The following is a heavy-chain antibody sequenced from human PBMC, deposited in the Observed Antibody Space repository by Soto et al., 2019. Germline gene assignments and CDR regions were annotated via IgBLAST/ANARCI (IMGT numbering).Heavy chain of an antibody. J-gene: IGHJ3*01. D-gene: IGHD3-3*01. Sequence: PSETLSLTCTVSGGSISSNSYYWGWIRQPPGKGLEWIGSIYYTGSSYSNPSLQSRVTLSVDTSKNQFSLDLSSVTGADTAVYYCASPRFESAFDVWGQGTMVTV. CDR1: GGSISSNSYY. CDR2: IYYTGSS. V-gene: IGHV4-39*01. CDR3: ASPRFESAFDV.